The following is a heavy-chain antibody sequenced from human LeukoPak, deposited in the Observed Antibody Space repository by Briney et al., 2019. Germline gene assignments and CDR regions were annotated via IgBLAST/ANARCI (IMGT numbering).Heavy chain of an antibody. D-gene: IGHD3-22*01. CDR3: RYDSSGYYYYMDV. CDR1: RFTFSSYG. Sequence: PGGSLRLSCAASRFTFSSYGMHWVHQAPGKGLEWVAFIRYDRSNEYYTDSVKGRFTISRDNSKNTLYLQMNSLRPEDTAVYYCRYDSSGYYYYMDVWGKGTTVTISS. J-gene: IGHJ6*03. CDR2: IRYDRSNE. V-gene: IGHV3-30*02.